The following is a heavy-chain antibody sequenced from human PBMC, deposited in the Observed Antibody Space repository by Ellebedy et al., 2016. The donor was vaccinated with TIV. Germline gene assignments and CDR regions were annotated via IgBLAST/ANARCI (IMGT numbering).Heavy chain of an antibody. Sequence: AASVKVSCKASGYTFTSYYMHWVRQAPGQGLEWMGVIDPSGGSTDYAQKFQGRVTMTRDTSTITVYMELSSLRSEDTAVYYCAREDLLSSSSSDHYGMDVWGQGTTVTVSS. CDR1: GYTFTSYY. CDR3: AREDLLSSSSSDHYGMDV. CDR2: IDPSGGST. J-gene: IGHJ6*02. D-gene: IGHD6-6*01. V-gene: IGHV1-46*01.